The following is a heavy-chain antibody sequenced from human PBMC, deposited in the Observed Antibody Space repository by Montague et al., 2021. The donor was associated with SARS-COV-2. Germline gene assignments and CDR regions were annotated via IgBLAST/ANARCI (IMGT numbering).Heavy chain of an antibody. Sequence: SETLSLTRTLSGGSISSYYWSWIRQSAGKGLEWIGRIHTGGSTDXNPSRSGRVTMSVDTSKNQFSLKLSSVTAADTAVYYCASGKYYDFWSGYYSHDYVSGMDVWGQGTTVTVSS. J-gene: IGHJ6*02. CDR3: ASGKYYDFWSGYYSHDYVSGMDV. V-gene: IGHV4-4*07. CDR2: IHTGGST. D-gene: IGHD3-3*01. CDR1: GGSISSYY.